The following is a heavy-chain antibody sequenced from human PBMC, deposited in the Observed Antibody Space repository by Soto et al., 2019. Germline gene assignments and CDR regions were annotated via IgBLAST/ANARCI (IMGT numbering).Heavy chain of an antibody. Sequence: EVQLVESGGGLVKPGGSLRLSCAASGFIFSNYSMNWVRQAPGQGLEWVSSISSSKIYIYYADSVKGRFTISRDNAKNSLYMQMNSLRAEDTAVYYCARDSDSVVGAISSFEIWGQGTMVTVSS. CDR1: GFIFSNYS. CDR2: ISSSKIYI. V-gene: IGHV3-21*01. D-gene: IGHD1-26*01. J-gene: IGHJ3*02. CDR3: ARDSDSVVGAISSFEI.